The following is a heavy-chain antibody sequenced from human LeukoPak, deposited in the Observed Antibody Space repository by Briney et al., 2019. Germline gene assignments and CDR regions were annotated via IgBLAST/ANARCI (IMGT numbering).Heavy chain of an antibody. V-gene: IGHV4-4*02. CDR1: GGSISSSNW. D-gene: IGHD1-26*01. CDR3: ARADSGSYWPEVYWYFDL. Sequence: PSETLSLTCAVSGGSISSSNWWSWVRQPPGKGLEWIGEIYHSGSTNYNPSLKSRVTISVDKSKNQFSLKLSSVTAADTAVYYCARADSGSYWPEVYWYFDLWGRGTLVTVSS. J-gene: IGHJ2*01. CDR2: IYHSGST.